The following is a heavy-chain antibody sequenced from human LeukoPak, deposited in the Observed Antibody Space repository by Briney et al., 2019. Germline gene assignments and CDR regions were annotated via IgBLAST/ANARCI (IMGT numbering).Heavy chain of an antibody. D-gene: IGHD5-24*01. CDR3: ARGSKEDGYPWGDY. J-gene: IGHJ4*02. CDR2: IIPIFGTA. V-gene: IGHV1-69*01. CDR1: GGTFSSYA. Sequence: SVKVSCKASGGTFSSYAISWVRQAPGQGLEWMGGIIPIFGTANYAQKLQGGVTITADESTSTAYMELSSLRSEDTAVYYCARGSKEDGYPWGDYWGQGTLVTVSS.